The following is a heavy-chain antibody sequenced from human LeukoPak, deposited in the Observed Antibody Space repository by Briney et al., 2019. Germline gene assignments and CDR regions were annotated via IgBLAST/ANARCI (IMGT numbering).Heavy chain of an antibody. D-gene: IGHD3-22*01. CDR3: AKARYYDSSGLDY. J-gene: IGHJ4*02. Sequence: GGSLRLSCAASGFTFSSHAMSWVRQAPGKGLEWVSAISGSGGSTYYADSVKGRFTISRDNSKNTLYLQMNSLRAEDTAVYYCAKARYYDSSGLDYWGQGTLVTVSS. CDR1: GFTFSSHA. CDR2: ISGSGGST. V-gene: IGHV3-23*01.